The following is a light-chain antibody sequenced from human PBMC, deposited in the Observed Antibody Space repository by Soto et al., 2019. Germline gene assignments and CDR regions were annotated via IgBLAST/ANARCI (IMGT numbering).Light chain of an antibody. CDR2: GTS. V-gene: IGLV7-43*01. CDR3: LLYYGGAQLV. J-gene: IGLJ2*01. CDR1: TGAVTCGDY. Sequence: QTVVTQEPSLTVSPGGTVTLTCASGTGAVTCGDYPNWFQQKPGQAPRALIYGTSNKHSWTPARFSGSLLGGKAALTLSGVQPEDEAEYYCLLYYGGAQLVFGGGTKLTVL.